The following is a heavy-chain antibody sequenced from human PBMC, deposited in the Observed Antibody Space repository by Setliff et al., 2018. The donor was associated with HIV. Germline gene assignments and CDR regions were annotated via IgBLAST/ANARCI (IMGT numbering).Heavy chain of an antibody. CDR3: ARHPTNWGSTSITFDY. Sequence: SETLSLTCAVYGGSFNDYYWSWIRQPPGKGLEWIGEVNHSGSTSYNPSLESRVSISVDTSKNQFSLKLRSVTAADTAVYYCARHPTNWGSTSITFDYWSQGTLVTVSS. D-gene: IGHD7-27*01. J-gene: IGHJ4*02. CDR2: VNHSGST. V-gene: IGHV4-34*01. CDR1: GGSFNDYY.